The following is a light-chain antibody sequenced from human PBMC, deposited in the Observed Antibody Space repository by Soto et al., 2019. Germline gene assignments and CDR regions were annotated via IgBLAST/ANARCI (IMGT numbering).Light chain of an antibody. CDR2: EVT. J-gene: IGLJ2*01. CDR1: TSDVGGSNY. Sequence: QSVLTQPASVSGSPGQSITISCTGTTSDVGGSNYVSWYQQHPGKAPKLIIYEVTNRPSGVSARFSGSKSGNTASLSISGLQAEDEAEYFCCSYTVSDTPLVFGGGTKLTVL. CDR3: CSYTVSDTPLV. V-gene: IGLV2-14*01.